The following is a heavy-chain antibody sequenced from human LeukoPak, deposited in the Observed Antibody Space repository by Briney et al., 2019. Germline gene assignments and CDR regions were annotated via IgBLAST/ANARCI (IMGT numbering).Heavy chain of an antibody. CDR1: GFIFSDYY. CDR2: ISSSSSYI. J-gene: IGHJ5*02. D-gene: IGHD2-21*02. V-gene: IGHV3-11*06. CDR3: ARDPRREGIVVVTAIIWFDP. Sequence: SGGSLRLSCAASGFIFSDYYMSWIRQAPGKGLEWVSSISSSSSYIYYADSVKGRFTISRDNAKNSLYLQMNSLRAEDTAVYYCARDPRREGIVVVTAIIWFDPWGQGTLVTVSS.